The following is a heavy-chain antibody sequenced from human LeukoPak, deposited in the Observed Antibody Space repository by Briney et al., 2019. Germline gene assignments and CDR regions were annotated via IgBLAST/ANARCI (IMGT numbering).Heavy chain of an antibody. D-gene: IGHD2-8*02. V-gene: IGHV3-74*01. J-gene: IGHJ6*02. Sequence: TGGSLRLSCAASGFTFSSYWMHWVRQAPGKGLVWVSRLISDGSSASYADSVKGRFTISRDNTKNILYLQMNSLRAEDTAVYYCVRDSRYCPDVWGQGTTVTASS. CDR3: VRDSRYCPDV. CDR2: LISDGSSA. CDR1: GFTFSSYW.